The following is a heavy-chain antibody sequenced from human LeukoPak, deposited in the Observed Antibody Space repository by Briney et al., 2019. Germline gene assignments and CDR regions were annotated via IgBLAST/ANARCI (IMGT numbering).Heavy chain of an antibody. D-gene: IGHD4-11*01. CDR2: INHSGST. Sequence: SETLSLTCAVYGGSFSGYYWSWIRQPPGKGLEWIGEINHSGSTNYNPSLKSRVTISVDTSKNQFSLKLSSVTAADTAVYYCAGGKSNSKIDYWGQGTLVTVSS. V-gene: IGHV4-34*01. CDR1: GGSFSGYY. J-gene: IGHJ4*02. CDR3: AGGKSNSKIDY.